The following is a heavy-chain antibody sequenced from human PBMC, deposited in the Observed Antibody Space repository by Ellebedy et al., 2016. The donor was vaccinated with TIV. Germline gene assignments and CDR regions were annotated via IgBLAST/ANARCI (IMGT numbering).Heavy chain of an antibody. CDR3: AREYDILTGYYKGFDY. CDR1: GYTFTSYG. D-gene: IGHD3-9*01. J-gene: IGHJ4*02. Sequence: ASVKVSXXASGYTFTSYGISWVRQAPGQGLEWMGWISAYNGNTNYAQKFQGRVTMTRDTSISTAYMELSRLRSDDTAVYYCAREYDILTGYYKGFDYWGQGTLVTVSS. CDR2: ISAYNGNT. V-gene: IGHV1-18*01.